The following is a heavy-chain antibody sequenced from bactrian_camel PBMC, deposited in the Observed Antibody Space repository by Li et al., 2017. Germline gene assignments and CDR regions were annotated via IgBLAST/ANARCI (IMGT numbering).Heavy chain of an antibody. CDR3: AATAVGSYCSSNIVGSQFAY. CDR2: LYTRGGTP. V-gene: IGHV3S54*01. J-gene: IGHJ6*01. Sequence: HVQLVESGGGSVQAGGSLRLSCTASTIYSPYCMGWFHQAPGREREAVARLYTRGGTPFYADSVKGRFTISKVNAKNTLYLQMNSLKPEDTAMYYCAATAVGSYCSSNIVGSQFAYWGQGTQVTVS. D-gene: IGHD2*01. CDR1: TIYSPYC.